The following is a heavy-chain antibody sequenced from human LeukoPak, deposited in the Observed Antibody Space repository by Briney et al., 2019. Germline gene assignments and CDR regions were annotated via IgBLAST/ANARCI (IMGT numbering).Heavy chain of an antibody. D-gene: IGHD2-2*01. CDR1: GFTFSSYA. Sequence: GGSLRLSCAASGFTFSSYAMSWVRQAPGKGLEWVSAISGSGGSTYYADSVKGRFTISRDNSKNTLYLQMNSLRAEDTAVYYCAKVATDIVVVPAAMKGPYYYYYYMDVWGKGTTVTVSS. V-gene: IGHV3-23*01. CDR3: AKVATDIVVVPAAMKGPYYYYYYMDV. CDR2: ISGSGGST. J-gene: IGHJ6*03.